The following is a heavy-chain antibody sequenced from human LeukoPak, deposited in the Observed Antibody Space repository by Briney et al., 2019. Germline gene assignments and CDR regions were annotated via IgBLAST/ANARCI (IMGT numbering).Heavy chain of an antibody. CDR1: GGSFSSSDYY. Sequence: SETLSHTCTVSGGSFSSSDYYWGWIRQPPGKGLEWIGSMYDSGSTYHNPSLKSRVTISLQMSKNQFSLKLTSVTAADTAVYYCARHSMVGSSWSFYYFDYWGQGTLVTVSS. V-gene: IGHV4-39*01. D-gene: IGHD6-13*01. CDR3: ARHSMVGSSWSFYYFDY. CDR2: MYDSGST. J-gene: IGHJ4*02.